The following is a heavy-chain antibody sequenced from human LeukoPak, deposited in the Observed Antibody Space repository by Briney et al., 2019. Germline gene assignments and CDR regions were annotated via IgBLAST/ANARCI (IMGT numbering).Heavy chain of an antibody. Sequence: GRSLRLSCAASGFIFDDYAMHWVRQAPGKGLEWVSSISWNSDSIGYADSVEGRFTISRDNAKSSLYLQMNSLRADDMALYYCAKGPSGSYQRNWLDPWGQGTLVTVSA. CDR3: AKGPSGSYQRNWLDP. V-gene: IGHV3-9*03. CDR2: ISWNSDSI. D-gene: IGHD1-26*01. J-gene: IGHJ5*02. CDR1: GFIFDDYA.